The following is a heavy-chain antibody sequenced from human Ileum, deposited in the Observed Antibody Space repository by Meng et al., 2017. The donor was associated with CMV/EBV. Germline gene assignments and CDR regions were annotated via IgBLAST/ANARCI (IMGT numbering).Heavy chain of an antibody. CDR1: GDSVNIKNYY. CDR2: INYSGNS. V-gene: IGHV4-39*07. CDR3: ARDMTNRWFYY. D-gene: IGHD4-11*01. J-gene: IGHJ4*02. Sequence: QLQEAGPGLVKPSETLSFTCTVSGDSVNIKNYYWAWIRQRPRQGLECIGTINYSGNSYYNPSLKSRVTLSVDTSMNQFSLRLTSVTAADTAMYYCARDMTNRWFYYWGQGILVTVSS.